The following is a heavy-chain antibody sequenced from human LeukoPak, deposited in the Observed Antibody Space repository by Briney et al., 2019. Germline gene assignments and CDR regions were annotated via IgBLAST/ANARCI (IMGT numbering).Heavy chain of an antibody. CDR3: ARVPLGNSYYDY. CDR1: GFTFSSYA. J-gene: IGHJ4*02. D-gene: IGHD7-27*01. Sequence: PGGSLRLSCAASGFTFSSYAMHWVRQAPGKGLEYVSAISNIGDSTYYANSVKGRFTIFRDNSKNTLFLLMDSLRAEDMAVYFCARVPLGNSYYDYWGQGTLVTVSS. V-gene: IGHV3-64*01. CDR2: ISNIGDST.